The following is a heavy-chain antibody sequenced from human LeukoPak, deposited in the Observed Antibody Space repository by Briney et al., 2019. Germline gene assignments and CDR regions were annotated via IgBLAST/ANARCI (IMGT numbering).Heavy chain of an antibody. D-gene: IGHD4-23*01. Sequence: GGSLRLSCAASGFTFSSYAMSWVRQAPGKGLEWVSAISGSGGSTYYADPVKGRFTISRDNYKNTLYLQMSSLRAEDTAVYYCAKSGGNVQVTPLDYWGQGTLVTVSS. CDR3: AKSGGNVQVTPLDY. CDR1: GFTFSSYA. J-gene: IGHJ4*02. CDR2: ISGSGGST. V-gene: IGHV3-23*01.